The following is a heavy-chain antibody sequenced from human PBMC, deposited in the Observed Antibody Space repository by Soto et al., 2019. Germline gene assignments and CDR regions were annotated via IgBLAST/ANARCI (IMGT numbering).Heavy chain of an antibody. CDR1: GFTFSIYG. J-gene: IGHJ6*02. CDR3: ARDGVGYCSSTSRPYYYYGMDV. CDR2: ICYDGSNN. D-gene: IGHD2-2*01. V-gene: IGHV3-33*01. Sequence: PELSLRRSWAARGFTFSIYGMHWFHQDTGKGLECVEVICYDGSNNNDEDHVKGRFTISSDNAKNTLYLQMNSVRAEDTAVYYCARDGVGYCSSTSRPYYYYGMDVSSHGTTDTLS.